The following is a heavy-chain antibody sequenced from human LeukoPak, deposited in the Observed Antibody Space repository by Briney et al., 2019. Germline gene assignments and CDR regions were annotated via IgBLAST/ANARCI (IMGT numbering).Heavy chain of an antibody. CDR1: GGSISSYY. V-gene: IGHV4-59*08. CDR2: IYYSGST. D-gene: IGHD3-16*01. Sequence: SETLSLTCTVSGGSISSYYWSWIRQPPGKGLEWIGYIYYSGSTNYNPSLKSRVTISVDTSKNQFSLKLSSVTAADTAVYYCARRPKSMITFGGVFWYFDLWGRGTLVSVSS. CDR3: ARRPKSMITFGGVFWYFDL. J-gene: IGHJ2*01.